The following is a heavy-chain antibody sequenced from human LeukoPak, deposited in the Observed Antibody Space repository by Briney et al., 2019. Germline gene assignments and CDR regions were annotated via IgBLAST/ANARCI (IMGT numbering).Heavy chain of an antibody. V-gene: IGHV4-59*01. CDR1: GGSLSSYY. D-gene: IGHD2-15*01. CDR2: IYYSGST. Sequence: SETLSLTCTVSGGSLSSYYWSWIRQPPGKGLEWIGYIYYSGSTNYNPSLKSRVTISVDTSKNQFSLKLSSVTAADTAVYYCATHPPKVCTGGSCTDYWGQGTLVTVSS. J-gene: IGHJ4*02. CDR3: ATHPPKVCTGGSCTDY.